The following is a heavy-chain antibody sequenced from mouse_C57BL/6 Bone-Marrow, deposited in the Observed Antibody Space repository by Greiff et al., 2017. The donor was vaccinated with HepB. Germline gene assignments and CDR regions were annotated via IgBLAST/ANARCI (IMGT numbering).Heavy chain of an antibody. CDR2: ISNGGGST. CDR1: GFTFSDYY. CDR3: ARHNYYGSSCAMDY. J-gene: IGHJ4*01. D-gene: IGHD1-1*01. Sequence: EVQRVESGGGLVQPGGSLKLSCAASGFTFSDYYMYWVRQTPEKRLEWVAYISNGGGSTYYPDTVKGRFTISRDNAKNTLYLQMSRLKSEDTAMYYCARHNYYGSSCAMDYWGQGTSVTVSS. V-gene: IGHV5-12*01.